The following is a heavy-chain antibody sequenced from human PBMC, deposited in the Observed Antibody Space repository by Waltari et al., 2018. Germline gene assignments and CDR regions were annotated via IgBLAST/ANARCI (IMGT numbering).Heavy chain of an antibody. CDR1: GFSLTTYGIR. V-gene: IGHV2-70*04. J-gene: IGHJ2*01. Sequence: QVTLEESGPALVKPTQTLTLTCSVSGFSLTTYGIRVTWIRQPPGKALEWLARIAWDDEKFYNRSLESRLTISKDSSKNQVVLIVANVDPTDTATYYCARLLGPAAHWYFDLWGRGTLVTVSS. CDR2: IAWDDEK. D-gene: IGHD1-26*01. CDR3: ARLLGPAAHWYFDL.